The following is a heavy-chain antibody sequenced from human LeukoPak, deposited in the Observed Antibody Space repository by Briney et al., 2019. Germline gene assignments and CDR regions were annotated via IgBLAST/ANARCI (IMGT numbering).Heavy chain of an antibody. CDR2: ISSSSSYI. CDR3: AGANGIAAAGTSYYFDY. J-gene: IGHJ4*02. CDR1: GFTFSSYS. V-gene: IGHV3-21*01. D-gene: IGHD6-13*01. Sequence: GGSLRLSCAASGFTFSSYSMNWVRQAPGKGLEWVSSISSSSSYIYYADSVKGRFTISRDNAKNSLYLQMNSLRAEDTAVYYCAGANGIAAAGTSYYFDYWGQGTLVTVSS.